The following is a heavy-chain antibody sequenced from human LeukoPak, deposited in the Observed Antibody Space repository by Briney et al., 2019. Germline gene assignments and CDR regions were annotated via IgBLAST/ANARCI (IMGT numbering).Heavy chain of an antibody. CDR1: GYTFTGYY. V-gene: IGHV1-2*02. Sequence: ASVKVSCKASGYTFTGYYMHWVRQAPGQGLEWMGWINPNSGGTNYAQKFQGRVTMTRDTYISTAYMELSSLRSEDTAVYYCARRRRDAFDIWGQGTMVTVSS. CDR3: ARRRRDAFDI. J-gene: IGHJ3*02. CDR2: INPNSGGT.